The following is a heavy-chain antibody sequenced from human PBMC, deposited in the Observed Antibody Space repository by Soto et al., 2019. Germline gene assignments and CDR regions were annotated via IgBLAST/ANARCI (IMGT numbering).Heavy chain of an antibody. D-gene: IGHD5-12*01. Sequence: SETLSLTCTVSGGSISSYYWSWIRQPPGKGLEWIGYIYYSGSTNYNPSLKSRVTISVGTSKSQFSLKLSSVTAADTAVYYCARTYSGYDFYYYYYMDVWGKGTTVKSP. CDR2: IYYSGST. CDR1: GGSISSYY. CDR3: ARTYSGYDFYYYYYMDV. J-gene: IGHJ6*03. V-gene: IGHV4-59*08.